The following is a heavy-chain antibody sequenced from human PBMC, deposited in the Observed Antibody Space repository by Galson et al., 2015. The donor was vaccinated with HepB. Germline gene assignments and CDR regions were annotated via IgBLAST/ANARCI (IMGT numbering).Heavy chain of an antibody. J-gene: IGHJ4*02. CDR1: GGSFSGYY. V-gene: IGHV4-34*01. CDR2: INHSGST. Sequence: SETLSLTCAVYGGSFSGYYWSWIRQPPGKGLEWIGEINHSGSTNYNPSLKSRVTISVDTSKNQFSLKLSSVTAADTAVYYCARGESATATIDYWGQGTLVTVSS. CDR3: ARGESATATIDY. D-gene: IGHD2-21*02.